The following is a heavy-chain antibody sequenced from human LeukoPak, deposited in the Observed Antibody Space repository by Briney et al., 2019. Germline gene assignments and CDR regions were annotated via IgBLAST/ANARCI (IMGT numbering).Heavy chain of an antibody. CDR2: INHSGST. V-gene: IGHV4-34*01. D-gene: IGHD6-13*01. CDR3: AKAAGYSTIYWFDP. J-gene: IGHJ5*02. CDR1: GGSFSGYY. Sequence: PSETLSLTCAVYGGSFSGYYWSWIRQPPGKGLEWIGEINHSGSTNCNPSLKSRVTISVDTSKNQFSLKLNSVTAADTAVYYCAKAAGYSTIYWFDPWGQGTLVTVSS.